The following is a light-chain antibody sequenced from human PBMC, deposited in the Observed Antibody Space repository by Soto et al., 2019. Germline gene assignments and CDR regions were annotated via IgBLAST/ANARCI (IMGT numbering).Light chain of an antibody. CDR3: QKYNSAAWT. V-gene: IGKV1-27*01. Sequence: DIKMTQSQSSLSASVGDRITITCRASQAINNYLAWYQQKPGKVPKLLIYGASTLQSGVPSRFSGSGSGTECTLTINSLQPEDVATYYCQKYNSAAWTFGQGTKVEIK. CDR1: QAINNY. CDR2: GAS. J-gene: IGKJ1*01.